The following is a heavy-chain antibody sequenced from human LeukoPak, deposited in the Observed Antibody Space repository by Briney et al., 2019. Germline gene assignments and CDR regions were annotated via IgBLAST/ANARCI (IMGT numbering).Heavy chain of an antibody. CDR2: IWYDGSNK. D-gene: IGHD3-9*01. J-gene: IGHJ3*02. Sequence: GWSLRLSCAASGFTFSSYGMHWVRQAPGKGLEWVAVIWYDGSNKYYADSVKGRFTISRDNSKNTLYLQMNSLRAEDTAVYYCARARYVNSFYAFDIWGQGTLVTVSS. V-gene: IGHV3-33*01. CDR1: GFTFSSYG. CDR3: ARARYVNSFYAFDI.